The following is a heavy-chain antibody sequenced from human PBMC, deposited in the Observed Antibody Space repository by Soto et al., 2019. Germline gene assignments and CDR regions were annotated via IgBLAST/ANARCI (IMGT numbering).Heavy chain of an antibody. V-gene: IGHV4-30-2*01. CDR1: GGSISSGGYS. CDR2: IYHSGST. D-gene: IGHD2-2*01. Sequence: PSETLSLTCAVSGGSISSGGYSWSWIRQPPGKGLEWIGYIYHSGSTYYNPSLKSRVTISVDRSKNQFSLKLSSVTAADTAVYYCARDGRYCSSTSCPADAFDIWGQGTVVTVSS. CDR3: ARDGRYCSSTSCPADAFDI. J-gene: IGHJ3*02.